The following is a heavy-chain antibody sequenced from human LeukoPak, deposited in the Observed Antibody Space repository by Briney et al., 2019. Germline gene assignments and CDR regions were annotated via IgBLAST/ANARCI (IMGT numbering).Heavy chain of an antibody. J-gene: IGHJ4*02. CDR2: VNLQGST. Sequence: SGTLSLTCGVSGGSITNTNYWTWVRQPPGKGLEWIGEVNLQGSTNYNPSLMGRVAISVDTSENHISLQLTSATAADTAVYYCAREGGPYRPLDYSGQGTLVTVSS. V-gene: IGHV4-4*02. CDR3: AREGGPYRPLDY. CDR1: GGSITNTNY.